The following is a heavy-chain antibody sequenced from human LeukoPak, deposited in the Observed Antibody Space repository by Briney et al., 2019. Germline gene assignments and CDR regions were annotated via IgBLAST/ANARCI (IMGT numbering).Heavy chain of an antibody. CDR3: AKDERPYSSSPDYYYYYMDV. J-gene: IGHJ6*03. CDR1: GFTFDDYA. V-gene: IGHV3-43D*03. Sequence: PGGSLRLSCAASGFTFDDYAMHWVRQAPGKGLEWVSLISWDGGSTYYADSVKGRFTISRDDSKNSLYLQMNSLRAEDTALYYCAKDERPYSSSPDYYYYYMDVWGKGTTVTVSS. D-gene: IGHD6-6*01. CDR2: ISWDGGST.